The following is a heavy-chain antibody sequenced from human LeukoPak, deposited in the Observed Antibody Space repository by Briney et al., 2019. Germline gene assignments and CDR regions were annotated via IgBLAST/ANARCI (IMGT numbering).Heavy chain of an antibody. Sequence: ASVKVSCKASGYTFTGYYMHWVRQAPGQGLEWMGWINPNSGGTNYAQKFQGRVTMTRDTSISTAYMELSRLRSDDTAVYYCARGPIAMVTYYYYYMDVWGKGTTVTVSS. CDR1: GYTFTGYY. V-gene: IGHV1-2*02. J-gene: IGHJ6*03. CDR3: ARGPIAMVTYYYYYMDV. CDR2: INPNSGGT. D-gene: IGHD5-18*01.